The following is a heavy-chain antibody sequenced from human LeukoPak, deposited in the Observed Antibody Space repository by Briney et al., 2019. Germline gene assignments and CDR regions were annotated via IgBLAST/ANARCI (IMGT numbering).Heavy chain of an antibody. CDR1: GYTFTGSGWY. V-gene: IGHV1-2*02. J-gene: IGHJ4*02. D-gene: IGHD3-10*01. CDR3: ARDGPAQMVDFDY. Sequence: ASVKVSCKASGYTFTGSGWYLYWLRQAPGQGLECVGWLHPNNGATGYAQKFQGRVAMTTGTSISTAYMELSRLRPDDTAIYYCARDGPAQMVDFDYWGQGTLVTVSS. CDR2: LHPNNGAT.